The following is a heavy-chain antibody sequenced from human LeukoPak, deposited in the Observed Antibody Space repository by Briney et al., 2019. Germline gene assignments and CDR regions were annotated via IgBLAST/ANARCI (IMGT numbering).Heavy chain of an antibody. V-gene: IGHV1-18*01. J-gene: IGHJ4*02. CDR2: ISAYNGNT. Sequence: GASVKVSCKASGYTFTSYGISWVRQAPGQGLEWMGWISAYNGNTNYAQKFQGRVTITADESTSTAYMELSSLRSEDTAVYYCARASKPYYYDSSGYYPFDYWGQGTLVTVSS. D-gene: IGHD3-22*01. CDR1: GYTFTSYG. CDR3: ARASKPYYYDSSGYYPFDY.